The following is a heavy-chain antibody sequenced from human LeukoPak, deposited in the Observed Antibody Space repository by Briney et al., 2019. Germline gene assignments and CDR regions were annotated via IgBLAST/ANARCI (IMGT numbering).Heavy chain of an antibody. CDR3: ARETRNWNYVEWFDP. D-gene: IGHD1-7*01. Sequence: ASVKVSCKASGYTFTSYGISWVRQAPGQGLEWMGWINPNSGGTNYAQKFQGRVTMTRDTSISTAYMELSRLRSDDTAVYYCARETRNWNYVEWFDPWGQGTLVTVSS. CDR1: GYTFTSYG. CDR2: INPNSGGT. J-gene: IGHJ5*02. V-gene: IGHV1-2*02.